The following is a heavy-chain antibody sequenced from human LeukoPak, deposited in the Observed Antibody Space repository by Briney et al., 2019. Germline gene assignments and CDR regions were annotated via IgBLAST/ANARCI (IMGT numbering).Heavy chain of an antibody. V-gene: IGHV3-30*04. Sequence: GGSLRLSCAASGFTFHDFAMHWVRQAPGKGLEWVAVISNDERNKYYRDSVKGRFTISRDNSKNTVYLQMNSLRTEDTAVYYCARDYYGSGRQTWGQGTLVTVSS. CDR2: ISNDERNK. D-gene: IGHD3-10*01. CDR3: ARDYYGSGRQT. J-gene: IGHJ5*02. CDR1: GFTFHDFA.